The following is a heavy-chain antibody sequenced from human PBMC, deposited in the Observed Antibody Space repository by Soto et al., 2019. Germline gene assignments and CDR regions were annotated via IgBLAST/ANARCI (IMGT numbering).Heavy chain of an antibody. CDR1: GGSISSGDYY. Sequence: QVQLQQSGPGLVKPSQTLSLTCTVSGGSISSGDYYWNWIRQHPEKGLEWIGSIHHRGNTYYSPSLESRISISIDTSKNRFSLRLSSVTAADTAVYYCAREGGSYDSGGFLIRGAFDVWGQGTTVTVSP. D-gene: IGHD3-22*01. CDR3: AREGGSYDSGGFLIRGAFDV. CDR2: IHHRGNT. V-gene: IGHV4-31*03. J-gene: IGHJ3*01.